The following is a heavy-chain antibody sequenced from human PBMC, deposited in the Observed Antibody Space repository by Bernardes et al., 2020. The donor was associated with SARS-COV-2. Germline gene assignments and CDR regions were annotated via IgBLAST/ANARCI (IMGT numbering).Heavy chain of an antibody. CDR2: IYWDDDK. CDR1: WFSLSPSGVG. D-gene: IGHD6-13*01. Sequence: SGPTLLKPTHTLTLTCPFSWFSLSPSGVGVGWIRQPPGKALEWLALIYWDDDKRYSPSLKSRLTITKDTSKNQVVLTMTNMDPVDTATYYCAHKVGSSWYGDWFDPWGQGTLVTVSS. CDR3: AHKVGSSWYGDWFDP. J-gene: IGHJ5*02. V-gene: IGHV2-5*02.